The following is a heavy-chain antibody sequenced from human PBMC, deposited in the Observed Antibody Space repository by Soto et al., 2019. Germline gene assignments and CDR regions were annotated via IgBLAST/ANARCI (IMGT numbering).Heavy chain of an antibody. CDR2: IDWDDDK. J-gene: IGHJ6*02. Sequence: SGPTLVNPTQTLTLTCTFSGFSLSTSGMCVSWIRQPPGKALEWLALIDWDDDKYYSTSLKTRLTISKDTSKNQVVLTMTNMDPVDTATYYCARIAYRGYYYYGMDVWGQGTTVTVSS. V-gene: IGHV2-70*01. CDR3: ARIAYRGYYYYGMDV. D-gene: IGHD4-4*01. CDR1: GFSLSTSGMC.